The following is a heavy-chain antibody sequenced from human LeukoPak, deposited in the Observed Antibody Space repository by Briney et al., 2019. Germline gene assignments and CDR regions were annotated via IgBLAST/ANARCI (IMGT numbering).Heavy chain of an antibody. CDR2: INHNGNVN. D-gene: IGHD6-13*01. CDR3: AKDIAAAGTGFDY. CDR1: GFTFSSYW. J-gene: IGHJ4*02. V-gene: IGHV3-7*03. Sequence: GGSLRLSCAASGFTFSSYWMNWARQAPGKGLEWVASINHNGNVNYYVDSVKGRFTISRDNSKNTLYLQMNSLRAEDTAVYYCAKDIAAAGTGFDYWGQGTLVTVSS.